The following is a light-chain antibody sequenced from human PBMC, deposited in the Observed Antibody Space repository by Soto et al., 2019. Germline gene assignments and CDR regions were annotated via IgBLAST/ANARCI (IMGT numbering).Light chain of an antibody. CDR3: QQYDKSPWT. CDR1: QSVNTNS. CDR2: GAS. J-gene: IGKJ1*01. V-gene: IGKV3-20*01. Sequence: NVLTQSPGTLSLSPGERATLSCRASQSVNTNSFVWYQKRPGQAPRLVIYGASSRATGIPDRFSGSGSGTDFTPTISGLAPEYFALYYCQQYDKSPWTFGQGTKVEI.